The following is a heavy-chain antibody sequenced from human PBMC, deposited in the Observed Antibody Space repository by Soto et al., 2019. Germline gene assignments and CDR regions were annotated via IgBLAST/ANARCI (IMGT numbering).Heavy chain of an antibody. CDR2: IMPIFGRA. D-gene: IGHD6-19*01. CDR1: GGTFSNYA. V-gene: IGHV1-69*05. J-gene: IGHJ6*02. CDR3: GSWVKEAGIGGSCYCGMDV. Sequence: QVQLVQSGAEVKKPGSSVKVSCKASGGTFSNYAFSWVRQAPGQGLEGLGVIMPIFGRADYAQKFRGRVTNTRDESGSTAQMELSRLGSEDTAVYYWGSWVKEAGIGGSCYCGMDVWGQGTKVTVSS.